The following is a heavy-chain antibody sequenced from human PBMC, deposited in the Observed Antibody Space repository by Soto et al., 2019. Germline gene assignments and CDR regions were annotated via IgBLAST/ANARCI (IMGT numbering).Heavy chain of an antibody. CDR3: TKVVSCPSRIDV. Sequence: PGGSLRLFCSASGFTFSSYSMHWVRQAPGKGLECVSDISSSGGSTYYAASVEGRFTISRDNSNNTLYLQMGSLRAEDTAVYYCTKVVSCPSRIDVWGQGATVTVSS. CDR1: GFTFSSYS. J-gene: IGHJ6*02. D-gene: IGHD2-15*01. V-gene: IGHV3-64D*06. CDR2: ISSSGGST.